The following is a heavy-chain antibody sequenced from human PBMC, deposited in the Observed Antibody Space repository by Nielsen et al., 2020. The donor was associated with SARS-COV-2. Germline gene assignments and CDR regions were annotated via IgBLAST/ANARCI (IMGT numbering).Heavy chain of an antibody. Sequence: GESLKISCAASGFTFSNAWMSWVRQAPGKGLEWVGRIKSKTDCGTTDYAAPVKGRFTISRDDSKNTLYLQMNSLKTEDTAVYYCTTAPYDYVWGSYSYYYYGMDVWGQGTTVTVSS. CDR3: TTAPYDYVWGSYSYYYYGMDV. V-gene: IGHV3-15*01. CDR2: IKSKTDCGTT. D-gene: IGHD3-16*01. CDR1: GFTFSNAW. J-gene: IGHJ6*02.